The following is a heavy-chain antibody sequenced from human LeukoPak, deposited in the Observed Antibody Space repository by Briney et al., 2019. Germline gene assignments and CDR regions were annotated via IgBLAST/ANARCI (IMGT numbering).Heavy chain of an antibody. CDR3: ARGRRYYYDSSGYWFDY. J-gene: IGHJ4*02. D-gene: IGHD3-22*01. Sequence: SETLSLTCAVYGGSLSGYYWSWIRQPPGKGLEWIGEINHSGSTNYNPSLKSRVTISVDTSKNQFSLKPSSVTAADTAVYYCARGRRYYYDSSGYWFDYWGQGTLVTVSS. CDR1: GGSLSGYY. CDR2: INHSGST. V-gene: IGHV4-34*01.